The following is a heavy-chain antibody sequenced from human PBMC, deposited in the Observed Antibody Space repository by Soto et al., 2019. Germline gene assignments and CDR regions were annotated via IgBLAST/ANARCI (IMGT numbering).Heavy chain of an antibody. J-gene: IGHJ4*02. CDR2: IYHGGST. D-gene: IGHD2-8*01. CDR3: ARRWCSDTCYYFDY. V-gene: IGHV4-39*01. Sequence: GPXNCGKFDLGWIRPPRGKGLEWIPTIYHGGSTYYNPSLKSRVTISMDTSKNQFSLDVRSVTDTDTVVYYCARRWCSDTCYYFDYWGQGVLVTVSS. CDR1: GPXNCGKFD.